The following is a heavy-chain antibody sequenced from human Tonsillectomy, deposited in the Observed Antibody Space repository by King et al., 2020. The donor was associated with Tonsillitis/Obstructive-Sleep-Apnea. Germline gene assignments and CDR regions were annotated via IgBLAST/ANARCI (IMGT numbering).Heavy chain of an antibody. CDR3: AKDLMIGAAGTPGDAFDI. CDR1: GFTFDDYA. J-gene: IGHJ3*02. Sequence: VQLVESGGGLVQPGRSLRLSCAASGFTFDDYAMYWVRQAPGKGLEWVSGISWNSGTIRYADSVKGRFTISRDNAKNSLYLQMNSLRIEDTALYHCAKDLMIGAAGTPGDAFDIWGLGTMVTVSP. D-gene: IGHD6-13*01. CDR2: ISWNSGTI. V-gene: IGHV3-9*01.